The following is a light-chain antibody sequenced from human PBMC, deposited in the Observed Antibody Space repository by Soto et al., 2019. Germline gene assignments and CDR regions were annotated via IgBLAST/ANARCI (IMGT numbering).Light chain of an antibody. Sequence: DIVMTQSPDSLAVSLGERATINCKSSQSVLYSSNNKNYLTWYQQKPGQPPKLPIYWASTRESGVPDRFSGSGSGTDFTLTISSLQAEAVAVYYCQQYYSTPPTFGQGTKVEIK. J-gene: IGKJ1*01. V-gene: IGKV4-1*01. CDR2: WAS. CDR3: QQYYSTPPT. CDR1: QSVLYSSNNKNY.